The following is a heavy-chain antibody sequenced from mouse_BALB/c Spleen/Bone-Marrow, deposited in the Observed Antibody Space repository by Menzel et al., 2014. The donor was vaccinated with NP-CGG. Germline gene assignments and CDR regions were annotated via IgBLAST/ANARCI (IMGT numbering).Heavy chain of an antibody. CDR3: ARREVRPAGYYFDY. J-gene: IGHJ2*01. V-gene: IGHV1S41*01. CDR1: GYTFTSYW. CDR2: IAPGSGDT. Sequence: DLVKPGASVKLSCKASGYTFTSYWINWIKQRPGQGLEWIGRIAPGSGDTYYNEIFKGKATLTVDTSSSTAYIQLSSLSSEDSAVYFCARREVRPAGYYFDYWGQGTTLTVSS. D-gene: IGHD2-14*01.